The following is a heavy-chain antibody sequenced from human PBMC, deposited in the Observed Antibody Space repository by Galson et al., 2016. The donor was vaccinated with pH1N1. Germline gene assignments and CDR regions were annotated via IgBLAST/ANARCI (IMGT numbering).Heavy chain of an antibody. V-gene: IGHV3-30*04. Sequence: SLRLSCAASGFTFTSYAMHWVRQAPGKGLEWVAVILYDGTNEYYADSVKGRFTISRDKTQSTVYLQMNSLRTEDTAVYYCARDSEDSGHEGFHWAQGTLVIVSS. CDR2: ILYDGTNE. CDR1: GFTFTSYA. D-gene: IGHD5-12*01. J-gene: IGHJ4*02. CDR3: ARDSEDSGHEGFH.